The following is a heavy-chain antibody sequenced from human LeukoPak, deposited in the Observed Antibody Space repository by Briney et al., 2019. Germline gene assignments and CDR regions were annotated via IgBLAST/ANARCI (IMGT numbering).Heavy chain of an antibody. V-gene: IGHV3-72*01. CDR3: AKAMIRDYYDSSGYNDAFDI. CDR2: TRNKANSYIT. CDR1: GFTFSDHY. Sequence: GGSLRLSCAASGFTFSDHYMDWVRQAPGKGLEWVGRTRNKANSYITEYAASVKGRFTISRDDSKNSLYLQMNSLRAEDTALYYCAKAMIRDYYDSSGYNDAFDIWGQGTMVTVSS. D-gene: IGHD3-22*01. J-gene: IGHJ3*02.